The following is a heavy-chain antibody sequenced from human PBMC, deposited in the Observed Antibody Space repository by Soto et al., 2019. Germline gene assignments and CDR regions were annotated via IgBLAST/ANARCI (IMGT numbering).Heavy chain of an antibody. D-gene: IGHD2-8*01. CDR1: VVSISSVNW. J-gene: IGHJ4*02. V-gene: IGHV4-4*01. Sequence: ETLSLTCAVSVVSISSVNWWTCVRQTPQRGLEYIGEIFHDGTANYYPSFERRVAISVDTSKNQFSLKLTSVTAADTAIYFCARLVYDTRLNYMYFDFWGQGALVTSPQ. CDR2: IFHDGTA. CDR3: ARLVYDTRLNYMYFDF.